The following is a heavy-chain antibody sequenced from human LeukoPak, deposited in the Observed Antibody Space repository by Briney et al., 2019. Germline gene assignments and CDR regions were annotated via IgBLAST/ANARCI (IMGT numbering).Heavy chain of an antibody. CDR3: ARNWNLDY. CDR2: IKQDGSEK. Sequence: PWGSLRLSCAASGVTFSNYWMTWVRQAPGKGLEWVANIKQDGSEKYYVDSVKGRFTISRDNAENSLYLQMNSLTAADTAVYYCARNWNLDYWGQGTLVTVSS. D-gene: IGHD1-1*01. V-gene: IGHV3-7*05. J-gene: IGHJ4*02. CDR1: GVTFSNYW.